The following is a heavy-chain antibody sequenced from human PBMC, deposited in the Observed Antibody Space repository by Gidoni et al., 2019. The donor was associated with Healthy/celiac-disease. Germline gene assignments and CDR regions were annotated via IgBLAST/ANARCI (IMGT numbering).Heavy chain of an antibody. Sequence: EVQLVESGGGLVQPGGSLRLSCAASGFPFSSYWMSWVRQAPGKGLEWVANIKQDGSEKYYVDSVKGRFTISRDNAKNSLYLQMNSLRAEDTAVYYCARDADIAAAIFDYWGQGTLVTVSS. CDR3: ARDADIAAAIFDY. V-gene: IGHV3-7*03. D-gene: IGHD6-13*01. J-gene: IGHJ4*02. CDR1: GFPFSSYW. CDR2: IKQDGSEK.